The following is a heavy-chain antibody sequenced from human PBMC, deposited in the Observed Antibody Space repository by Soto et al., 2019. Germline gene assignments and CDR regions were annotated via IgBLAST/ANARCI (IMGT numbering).Heavy chain of an antibody. J-gene: IGHJ4*02. CDR3: AKDMKWGGMTTIHYFDS. CDR2: ISSNSDTI. CDR1: GFTVDDYA. D-gene: IGHD4-17*01. V-gene: IGHV3-9*01. Sequence: EVPLVESGGGLVQPGRSLRLSCAASGFTVDDYAMHWVRQAPGKGLEWVSGISSNSDTIDYADSVKGRFTISRDNAXNXXFLQMNRLRPEDTALYYCAKDMKWGGMTTIHYFDSWGQGTLVTVSS.